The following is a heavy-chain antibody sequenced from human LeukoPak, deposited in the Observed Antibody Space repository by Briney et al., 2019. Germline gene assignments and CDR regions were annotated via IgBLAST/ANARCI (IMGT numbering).Heavy chain of an antibody. CDR2: INPNSGGT. V-gene: IGHV1-2*02. CDR1: GYTFTGYY. J-gene: IGHJ5*02. Sequence: ASVKVSCKASGYTFTGYYMHWVRQAPGQGLEWMGWINPNSGGTNYAQRFQGRVTMTRDTSISTAYMELSRLRSDDTAVYYCARDLSEDIVVVPAARHNWFDPWGQGTLVTVSS. D-gene: IGHD2-2*01. CDR3: ARDLSEDIVVVPAARHNWFDP.